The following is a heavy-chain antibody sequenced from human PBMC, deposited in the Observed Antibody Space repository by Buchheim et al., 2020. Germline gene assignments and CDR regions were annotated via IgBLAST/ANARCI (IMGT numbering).Heavy chain of an antibody. J-gene: IGHJ4*02. CDR3: ASGPFEYYYDSSGYYLDWGY. V-gene: IGHV4-39*07. D-gene: IGHD3-22*01. CDR2: IYYSGST. Sequence: QLQLQESGPGLVKPSETLSLTCTVSGGSISSSSYYWGWIRQPPGKGLEWIGSIYYSGSTYYNPSLKSRVTISVDTSKNQFSLKLSSVTAADTAEYYCASGPFEYYYDSSGYYLDWGYWGQGTL. CDR1: GGSISSSSYY.